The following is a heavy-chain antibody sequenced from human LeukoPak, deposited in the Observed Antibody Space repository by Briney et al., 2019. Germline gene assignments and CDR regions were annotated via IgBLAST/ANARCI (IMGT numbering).Heavy chain of an antibody. CDR3: AREEALGSGSFDY. V-gene: IGHV4-59*01. J-gene: IGHJ4*02. D-gene: IGHD1-26*01. Sequence: SETLSLTCTVSGGSIRNDYWSWIRQPPGKGLEWIGFIYDTGSTNYNPSLKSRVTISVDTSKNQFSLNLNSVTAADTAVYYCAREEALGSGSFDYWGQGTLVTVSS. CDR1: GGSIRNDY. CDR2: IYDTGST.